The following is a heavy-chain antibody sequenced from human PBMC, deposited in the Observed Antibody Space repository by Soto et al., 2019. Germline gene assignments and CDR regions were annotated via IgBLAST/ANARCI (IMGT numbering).Heavy chain of an antibody. D-gene: IGHD6-13*01. CDR2: INAANGDT. CDR3: VRRHVSATGIDWFDP. CDR1: GYTFTSYG. Sequence: ASVKVSCKASGYTFTSYGIHWVRQAPGQRLEWMGWINAANGDTKYSPKFQGRVTITRDTSASTAYMELSSLRSEDTAAYYCVRRHVSATGIDWFDPWGQGTLVTV. V-gene: IGHV1-3*01. J-gene: IGHJ5*02.